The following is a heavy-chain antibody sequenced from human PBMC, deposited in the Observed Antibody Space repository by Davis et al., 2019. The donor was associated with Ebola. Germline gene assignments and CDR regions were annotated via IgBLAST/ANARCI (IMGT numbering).Heavy chain of an antibody. CDR1: GFIFSTNV. J-gene: IGHJ3*01. Sequence: SCSASGFIFSTNVMSWVRQAPGKGLEWVSTYGTSADTYYADSVKGRFTISRDNSKNTLYLQMNGLRVEDTAIYYCAKDNRNIWSEVWGQGTMVTVSS. D-gene: IGHD2/OR15-2a*01. CDR3: AKDNRNIWSEV. V-gene: IGHV3-23*01. CDR2: GTSADT.